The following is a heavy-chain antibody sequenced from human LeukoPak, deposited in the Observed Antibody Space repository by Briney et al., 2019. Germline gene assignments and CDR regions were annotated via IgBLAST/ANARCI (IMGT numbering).Heavy chain of an antibody. V-gene: IGHV3-74*01. CDR3: ARAYPIDY. J-gene: IGHJ4*02. CDR1: GVTFSNYG. CDR2: IKSDGSST. Sequence: QPGGSLRLSGAASGVTFSNYGMHWVRQAPGKGLVWVSRIKSDGSSTSYADSVKGRFTISRDNAKNTLYLQMNSLRAEDTAVYHCARAYPIDYWGQGTLVTVSS.